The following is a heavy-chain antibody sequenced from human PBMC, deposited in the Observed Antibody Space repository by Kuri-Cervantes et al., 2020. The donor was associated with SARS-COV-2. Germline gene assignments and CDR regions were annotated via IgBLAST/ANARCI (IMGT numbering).Heavy chain of an antibody. CDR1: GFTFSSYE. J-gene: IGHJ4*02. Sequence: GESLKISCAASGFTFSSYEMNWVRQAPGKGLEWVSYISSSGSTIYYADSVKGRFTISRDNAKNSLYLQMNSLRAEDTAVYYCARELYDSSGYYLLYYWGQGTLVTVSS. D-gene: IGHD3-22*01. V-gene: IGHV3-48*03. CDR3: ARELYDSSGYYLLYY. CDR2: ISSSGSTI.